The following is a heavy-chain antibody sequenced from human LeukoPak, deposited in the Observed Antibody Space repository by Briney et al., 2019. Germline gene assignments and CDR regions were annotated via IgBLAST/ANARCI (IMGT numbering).Heavy chain of an antibody. CDR3: ARVRPLIAAAGTTYSYYYMDV. Sequence: SVXVSCKASGGTFSSYAISWVRQAPGQGLEXMGRIIPILGIANYAQKFQGRVTITADKSTSTACMELSSLRSEDTAVYYCARVRPLIAAAGTTYSYYYMDVWGKGATVTVS. CDR2: IIPILGIA. D-gene: IGHD6-13*01. V-gene: IGHV1-69*04. CDR1: GGTFSSYA. J-gene: IGHJ6*03.